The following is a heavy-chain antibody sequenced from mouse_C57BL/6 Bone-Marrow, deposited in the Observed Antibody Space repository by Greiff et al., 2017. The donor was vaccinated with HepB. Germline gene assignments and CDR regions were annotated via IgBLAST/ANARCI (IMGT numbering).Heavy chain of an antibody. V-gene: IGHV1-81*01. CDR1: GYTFTSYG. J-gene: IGHJ4*01. D-gene: IGHD3-2*02. CDR3: AYSSGQVDYYAMDY. CDR2: IYARSGNT. Sequence: VQLQESGAELARPGASVKLSCKASGYTFTSYGISWVKQRTGQGLEWIGEIYARSGNTYYNEKFKGKATLTADKSSSTAYMELRSLTSEDSAVYICAYSSGQVDYYAMDYWGQGTSVTVTS.